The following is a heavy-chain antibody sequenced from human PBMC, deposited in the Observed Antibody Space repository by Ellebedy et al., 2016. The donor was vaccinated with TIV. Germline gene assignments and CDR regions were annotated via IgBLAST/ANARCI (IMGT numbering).Heavy chain of an antibody. J-gene: IGHJ3*02. Sequence: GGSLRLSXKGSGYSFTSYWIGWVRQMPGKGLEWMGIIYPGDSDTRYSPSFQGQVTISADKSISTAYLQWSSLKASDTAMYYCASAMVRGVNDAVDIWGQGTMVTVSS. CDR2: IYPGDSDT. CDR3: ASAMVRGVNDAVDI. D-gene: IGHD3-10*01. CDR1: GYSFTSYW. V-gene: IGHV5-51*01.